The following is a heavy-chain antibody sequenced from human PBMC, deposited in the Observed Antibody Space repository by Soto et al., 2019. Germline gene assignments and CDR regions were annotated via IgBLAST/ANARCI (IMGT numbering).Heavy chain of an antibody. D-gene: IGHD2-15*01. CDR1: GFTFSSYW. Sequence: GGSLRLSCAASGFTFSSYWMHWVRQAPGKGLVWVSRINSDGGSTSYADSVKGRFAISRDNAKNTLYLQMNSLRAEDTAVYYCARVRAVVAADYYYYYGMDVWGQGTTVTVSS. V-gene: IGHV3-74*01. CDR2: INSDGGST. CDR3: ARVRAVVAADYYYYYGMDV. J-gene: IGHJ6*02.